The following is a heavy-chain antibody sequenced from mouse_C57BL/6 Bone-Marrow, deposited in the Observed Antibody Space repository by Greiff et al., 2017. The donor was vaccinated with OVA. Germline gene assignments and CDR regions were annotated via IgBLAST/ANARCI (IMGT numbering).Heavy chain of an antibody. V-gene: IGHV1-15*01. D-gene: IGHD1-1*01. J-gene: IGHJ2*01. CDR1: GYTFTDYE. Sequence: VQLQQSGAELVRPGASVTLSCKASGYTFTDYEMHWVKQTPVHGLEWIGAIDPETGGTASNQKFKGKAILTADKSSSTAYMELRSLTSEDSDVYYCTRKVYYGSSYVYFDYWGQGTTLTVSS. CDR2: IDPETGGT. CDR3: TRKVYYGSSYVYFDY.